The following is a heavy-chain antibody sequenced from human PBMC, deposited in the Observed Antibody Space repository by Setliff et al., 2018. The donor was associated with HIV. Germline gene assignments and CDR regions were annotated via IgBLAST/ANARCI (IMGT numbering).Heavy chain of an antibody. CDR3: AKDYFSGYDFRYFFDY. V-gene: IGHV3-23*01. Sequence: SLRLSCAASGFTFSSYAMSWVRQAPGKGLEWVSAISGSGGSTYYADSVKGRFTISRDNSKNTLALQMTSLRVEDTAAYYCAKDYFSGYDFRYFFDYWGQGALVTVSS. CDR2: ISGSGGST. D-gene: IGHD5-12*01. CDR1: GFTFSSYA. J-gene: IGHJ4*02.